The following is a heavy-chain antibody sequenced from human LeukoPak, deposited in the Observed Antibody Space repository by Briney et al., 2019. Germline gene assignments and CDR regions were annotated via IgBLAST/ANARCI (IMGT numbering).Heavy chain of an antibody. Sequence: GASVKVSCKASGYTFTGYYMHWVRQAPGQGLEWMGWINPNSGGTNYAQKFQGRVTMTRDTSISTAYMELSGLGSDDTAMYYCAREGSSASGQDWYAFDIWGQEIMVTVSS. D-gene: IGHD5-12*01. CDR1: GYTFTGYY. CDR3: AREGSSASGQDWYAFDI. V-gene: IGHV1-2*02. J-gene: IGHJ3*02. CDR2: INPNSGGT.